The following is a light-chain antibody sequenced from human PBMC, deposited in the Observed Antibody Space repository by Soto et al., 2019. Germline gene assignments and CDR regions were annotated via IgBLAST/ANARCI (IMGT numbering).Light chain of an antibody. Sequence: EIVMKQSPATLSVYPGERATLSCRASQTVSSYLAWYQQKPGQAPRLLIYDASNRATGIPARFSGSGSGTDFTLTISSLEPEDFAVYYCQQRSNWPRITFGQGTLLANK. CDR3: QQRSNWPRIT. CDR1: QTVSSY. CDR2: DAS. V-gene: IGKV3-11*01. J-gene: IGKJ5*01.